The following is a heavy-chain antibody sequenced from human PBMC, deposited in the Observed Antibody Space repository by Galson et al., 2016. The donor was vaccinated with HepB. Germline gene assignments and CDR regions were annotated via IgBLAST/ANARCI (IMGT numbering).Heavy chain of an antibody. CDR3: VKVDRVGTTRRPFDY. Sequence: SLRLSCAASGFTFSSYDMNWVRQAPGKGLEWVSEISGSGGTTCYADSVKGRFTISRDNSKNTLFLQMNSLTAEDTAVYYCVKVDRVGTTRRPFDYWGQGTLVTVSS. CDR1: GFTFSSYD. J-gene: IGHJ4*02. V-gene: IGHV3-23*01. CDR2: ISGSGGTT. D-gene: IGHD1-26*01.